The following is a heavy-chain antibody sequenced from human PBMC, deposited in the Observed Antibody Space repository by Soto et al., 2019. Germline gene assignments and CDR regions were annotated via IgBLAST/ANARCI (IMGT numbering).Heavy chain of an antibody. V-gene: IGHV1-3*01. CDR2: INAGNGNT. Sequence: ASVKVSCKASGYTFTSYAMHWVRQAPGQRLEWMGWINAGNGNTKYSQKFQGRVTITRDTSASTAYMELSSLRSEDTAVYYCARDSGQVVDIVATILYYFDYWGQGTLVTVSS. J-gene: IGHJ4*02. D-gene: IGHD5-12*01. CDR1: GYTFTSYA. CDR3: ARDSGQVVDIVATILYYFDY.